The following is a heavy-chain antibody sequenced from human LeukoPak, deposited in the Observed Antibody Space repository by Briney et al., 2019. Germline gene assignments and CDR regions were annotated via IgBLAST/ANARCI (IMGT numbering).Heavy chain of an antibody. J-gene: IGHJ4*02. CDR1: GGSFSAYY. CDR3: AISSPGSYRALDY. D-gene: IGHD3-16*02. V-gene: IGHV4-34*01. Sequence: SETLSLTCAVYGGSFSAYYWSWIRQPPGKGLEWIGEINHSGTTNYNPSLKSRVTTSVDTSKNQFSLKLSSVTAADTAVYYCAISSPGSYRALDYWGQGTLVTVSS. CDR2: INHSGTT.